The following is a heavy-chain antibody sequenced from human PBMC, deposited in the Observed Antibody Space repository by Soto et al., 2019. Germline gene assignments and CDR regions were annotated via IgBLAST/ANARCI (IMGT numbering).Heavy chain of an antibody. Sequence: GGSLRLSCAASGFTFSSYWMSWVRQAPGKGLEWVASVKGDGSDTYYVDSVKGRFTISRDNAKNSLYLQMNSLRAEDTAVYYCATSAAAPGNYWGQGTLVTVSS. CDR2: VKGDGSDT. J-gene: IGHJ4*02. D-gene: IGHD6-13*01. CDR3: ATSAAAPGNY. V-gene: IGHV3-7*01. CDR1: GFTFSSYW.